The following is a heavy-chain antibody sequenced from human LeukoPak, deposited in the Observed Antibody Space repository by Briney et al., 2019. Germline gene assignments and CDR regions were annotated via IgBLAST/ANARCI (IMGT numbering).Heavy chain of an antibody. CDR3: VRESRPCGAMGLYHNLDY. J-gene: IGHJ4*02. CDR2: IKEDGTEK. Sequence: PGRSLRLSGAGSGFTFSDFWMTWVRQTPGKGLEWVGNIKEDGTEKNLVDSVKGRFTISRDNTKNLLFLEMNNLRGDDTAIYYCVRESRPCGAMGLYHNLDYWGQGTLVAVSS. V-gene: IGHV3-7*01. CDR1: GFTFSDFW. D-gene: IGHD1-1*01.